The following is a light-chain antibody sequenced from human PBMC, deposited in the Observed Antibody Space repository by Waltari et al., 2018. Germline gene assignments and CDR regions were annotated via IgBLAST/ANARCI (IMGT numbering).Light chain of an antibody. J-gene: IGKJ1*01. V-gene: IGKV3-20*01. Sequence: EIMLTQSPGTLSLSPGERATLSCRASQRISKYLAWYQQKPGQAPRLLSYDASIRATGIPDRFSGSGYGTDFSLTISRLEPEDYAVYYCQKYGSLPATFGRGTKVEIK. CDR1: QRISKY. CDR2: DAS. CDR3: QKYGSLPAT.